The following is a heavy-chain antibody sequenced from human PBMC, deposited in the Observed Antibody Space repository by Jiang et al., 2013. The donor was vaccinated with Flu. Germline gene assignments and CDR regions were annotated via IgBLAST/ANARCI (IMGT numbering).Heavy chain of an antibody. CDR2: IFYSGST. CDR1: GGSISSSYYY. D-gene: IGHD3-22*01. CDR3: ARRYYDSGAFAI. Sequence: GSGLVKPSETLSLTCNVSGGSISSSYYYWGWIRQPPGKGLEWIGTIFYSGSTYYNPSLKSRVTISVDTSKNQFSLKLSSVTAADTAVYYCARRYYDSGAFAIWGQGIMVIVSS. V-gene: IGHV4-39*01. J-gene: IGHJ3*02.